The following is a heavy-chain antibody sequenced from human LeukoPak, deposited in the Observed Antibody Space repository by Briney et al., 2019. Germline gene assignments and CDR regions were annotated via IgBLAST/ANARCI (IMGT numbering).Heavy chain of an antibody. D-gene: IGHD3-16*01. V-gene: IGHV3-23*01. CDR2: ISGSGGST. CDR1: GFTFSSYA. J-gene: IGHJ4*02. Sequence: GGSLRLSCAASGFTFSSYAMSWVRQAPGKGLEWVSAISGSGGSTYYADSVKGRFTISRDNSKNTLYLQMNSLRAEDTAVYYCARRAVLRGPTTGEFYFDYWGQGTLVTVSS. CDR3: ARRAVLRGPTTGEFYFDY.